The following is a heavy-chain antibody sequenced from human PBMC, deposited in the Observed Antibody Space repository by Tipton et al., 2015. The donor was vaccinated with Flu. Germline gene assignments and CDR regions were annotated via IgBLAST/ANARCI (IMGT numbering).Heavy chain of an antibody. V-gene: IGHV3-23*01. CDR2: ISGSGGST. CDR1: GFTVSRYE. J-gene: IGHJ5*02. D-gene: IGHD6-13*01. Sequence: SLRLSCAAPGFTVSRYEMNWVRQAPGKGLEWVSTISGSGGSTYYADSVKGRFSISRDNSKNTLYLQMNSLRAEDTAVYFCAKGAPIAAAGNRFHPWGQGTLVIVSS. CDR3: AKGAPIAAAGNRFHP.